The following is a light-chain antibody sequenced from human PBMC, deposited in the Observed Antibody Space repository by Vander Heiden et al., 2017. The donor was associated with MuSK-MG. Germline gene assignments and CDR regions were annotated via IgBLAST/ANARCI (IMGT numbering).Light chain of an antibody. Sequence: EIVMTQSPATLPFSPGERATLSCRASQSVSSNLAWYQQKPGQAPRLLIYGASTRATGIPARFSGSGSGTEFTLTISSLQSEDFAVYYCQQYNNWHPWTFGQGTKVEIK. CDR2: GAS. CDR3: QQYNNWHPWT. CDR1: QSVSSN. J-gene: IGKJ1*01. V-gene: IGKV3-15*01.